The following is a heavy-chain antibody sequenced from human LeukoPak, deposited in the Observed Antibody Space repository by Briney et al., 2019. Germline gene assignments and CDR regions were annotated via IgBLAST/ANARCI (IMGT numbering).Heavy chain of an antibody. D-gene: IGHD2-2*01. Sequence: GASVKVSCKASGYTFTGYYMHWVRQAPGQGLEWMGWISAYNGNTNYAQKLQGRVTMTTDTSTSTAYMELRSLRSDDTAVYYCARGMSCSSTRCYYYGMDVWGQGTTVTVSS. J-gene: IGHJ6*02. V-gene: IGHV1-18*04. CDR3: ARGMSCSSTRCYYYGMDV. CDR1: GYTFTGYY. CDR2: ISAYNGNT.